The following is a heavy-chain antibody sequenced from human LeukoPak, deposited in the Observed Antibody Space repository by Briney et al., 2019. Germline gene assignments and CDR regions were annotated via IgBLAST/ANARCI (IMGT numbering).Heavy chain of an antibody. Sequence: QPGGSLRLSCAASGFTFSTYGMNWVRQAPGKGPEWVSYISSSSYAIYYPDSVRGRFTISRDNAKNSLYLQMNSLRDEDTAVYYCARAMRSGYDYWGQGTLVTVSS. D-gene: IGHD5-12*01. CDR2: ISSSSYAI. J-gene: IGHJ4*02. CDR3: ARAMRSGYDY. V-gene: IGHV3-48*02. CDR1: GFTFSTYG.